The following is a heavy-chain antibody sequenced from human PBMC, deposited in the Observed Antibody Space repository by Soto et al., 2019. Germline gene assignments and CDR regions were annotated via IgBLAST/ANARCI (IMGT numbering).Heavy chain of an antibody. CDR3: AGASGSPAYYFDN. CDR1: GYTFTSYA. CDR2: INAGNGNT. D-gene: IGHD3-10*01. Sequence: ASVKVSCKASGYTFTSYAMHWVRQPPGQRLEWMGWINAGNGNTKYSQKFQGRVTITRDTSASTAYMELSSLRSEDTAVYYCAGASGSPAYYFDNWGQGTLVTAPQ. V-gene: IGHV1-3*01. J-gene: IGHJ4*02.